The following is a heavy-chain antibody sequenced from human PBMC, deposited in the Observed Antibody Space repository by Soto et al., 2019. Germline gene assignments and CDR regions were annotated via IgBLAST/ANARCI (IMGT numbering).Heavy chain of an antibody. CDR1: GGTFSSYA. V-gene: IGHV1-69*13. J-gene: IGHJ1*01. D-gene: IGHD1-7*01. CDR2: IIPIFGTA. Sequence: SVKVSCKASGGTFSSYAISWVRQAPGQGLEWMGGIIPIFGTANYAQKFQGRVTITADESTSTAYMELSSLRSEDTAVYYCARSISGTTEIEILAELLQLWAQGTLVIVSS. CDR3: ARSISGTTEIEILAELLQL.